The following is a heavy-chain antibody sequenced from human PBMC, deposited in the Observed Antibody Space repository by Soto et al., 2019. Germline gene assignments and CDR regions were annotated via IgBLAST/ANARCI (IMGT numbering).Heavy chain of an antibody. V-gene: IGHV4-39*02. D-gene: IGHD5-18*01. CDR1: AGSISSSSYY. Sequence: SETLSLTCTVSAGSISSSSYYWGWIRQPPGKGLEWIGNVFYSGSTYYKSSLKSRVTISVDTSKNHLSLRLSSVTAADTAMYYCERLTQNSGYSYGYDSWDQATLVTVYS. J-gene: IGHJ4*02. CDR3: ERLTQNSGYSYGYDS. CDR2: VFYSGST.